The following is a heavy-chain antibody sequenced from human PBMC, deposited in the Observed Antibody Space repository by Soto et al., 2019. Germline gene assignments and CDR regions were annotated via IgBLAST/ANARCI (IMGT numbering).Heavy chain of an antibody. CDR3: ARGQLGPFKYYYYYYMDA. CDR1: GYTFTSYG. CDR2: ISAYNGNT. D-gene: IGHD6-13*01. Sequence: QVPLVQSGAEVKKPGASVKVSCKASGYTFTSYGISWVRQAPGQGLEWMGWISAYNGNTNYAQKLQGRVTMTTDTSTSTAYMEMRSLRSVDTGVYYGARGQLGPFKYYYYYYMDAWGKGTTVTVSS. V-gene: IGHV1-18*01. J-gene: IGHJ6*03.